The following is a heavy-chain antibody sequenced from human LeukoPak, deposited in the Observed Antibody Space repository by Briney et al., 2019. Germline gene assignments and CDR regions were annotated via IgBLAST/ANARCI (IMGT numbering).Heavy chain of an antibody. CDR2: IYYSGST. Sequence: SETLSLTCTVSGGSISSSSYYWGWIRQPPGKGLEWIGSIYYSGSTYYNPSLKSRVTISVDTSRNQISLRLSSVTAADTAVYYCARDEMWSGSGRYHVGFDPWGQGTLVTVSS. J-gene: IGHJ5*02. CDR1: GGSISSSSYY. D-gene: IGHD3-10*01. V-gene: IGHV4-39*07. CDR3: ARDEMWSGSGRYHVGFDP.